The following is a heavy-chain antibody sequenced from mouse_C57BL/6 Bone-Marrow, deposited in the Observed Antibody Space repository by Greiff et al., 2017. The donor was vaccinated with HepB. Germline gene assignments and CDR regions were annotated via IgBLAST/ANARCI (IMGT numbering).Heavy chain of an antibody. J-gene: IGHJ4*01. CDR1: GFSLTSYG. V-gene: IGHV2-9*01. CDR3: AKHHPHYGSSSPGAMDY. D-gene: IGHD1-1*01. CDR2: IWGGGST. Sequence: VKLVESGPGLVAPSQSLSITCTVSGFSLTSYGVDWVRQPPGKGLEWLGVIWGGGSTNYNSALMSRLSISKDNSKRQVFLKMNSLQTDDTAMYYCAKHHPHYGSSSPGAMDYWGQGTSVTVSS.